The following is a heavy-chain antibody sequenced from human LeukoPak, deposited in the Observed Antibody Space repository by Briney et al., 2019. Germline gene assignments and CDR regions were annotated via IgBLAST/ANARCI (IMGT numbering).Heavy chain of an antibody. Sequence: PSETLSLTCTVPGGSTGIYYWSWIRQPPGKGLEWIGYMYNKGSTSYNPSLKSRVTISVDTSKNQFSLKVRSVTAADTAVYYCARDRPGIAVAGDALDIWGQGTMVTISS. CDR3: ARDRPGIAVAGDALDI. J-gene: IGHJ3*02. V-gene: IGHV4-59*01. CDR1: GGSTGIYY. CDR2: MYNKGST. D-gene: IGHD6-19*01.